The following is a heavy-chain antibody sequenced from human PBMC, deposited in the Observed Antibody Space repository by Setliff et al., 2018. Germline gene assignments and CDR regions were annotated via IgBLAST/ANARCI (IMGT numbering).Heavy chain of an antibody. V-gene: IGHV3-23*03. J-gene: IGHJ4*01. Sequence: PGGSLRLPCAASGFTFTYYALTCVRQAQGKGLEWLTINYNGPGSKYYADSVKGRFIIYRDDSRNTLSLQMSTLRAEDTAIYYCARCSRLHGHYPHFNYWGQGTLVTVSS. CDR2: NYNGPGSK. CDR1: GFTFTYYA. CDR3: ARCSRLHGHYPHFNY. D-gene: IGHD4-17*01.